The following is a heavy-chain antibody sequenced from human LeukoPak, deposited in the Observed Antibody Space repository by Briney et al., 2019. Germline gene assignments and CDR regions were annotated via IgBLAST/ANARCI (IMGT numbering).Heavy chain of an antibody. Sequence: PSETLSLTCSEPGGAISSDSYYWGWIRQPPGKGLEWIASINYSGSTYYNPSLNSRATISVDTSKAQFSLRLSSVTAADTAVYYCARLSDFWGQGILVTVSS. V-gene: IGHV4-39*01. CDR2: INYSGST. CDR3: ARLSDF. J-gene: IGHJ4*02. CDR1: GGAISSDSYY.